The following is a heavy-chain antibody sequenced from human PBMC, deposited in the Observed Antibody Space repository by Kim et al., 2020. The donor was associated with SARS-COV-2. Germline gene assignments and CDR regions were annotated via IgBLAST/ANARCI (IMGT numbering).Heavy chain of an antibody. CDR3: ARLTTYYDILTGYPPWDYYYGMDV. CDR2: IYPGDSDT. V-gene: IGHV5-51*01. J-gene: IGHJ6*02. D-gene: IGHD3-9*01. Sequence: GESLKISCKGSGYSFTSYWIGWVRQMPGKGLEWMGIIYPGDSDTRYSPSFQGQVTISADKSISTAYLQWSSLKASDTAMYYCARLTTYYDILTGYPPWDYYYGMDVWGQGTTVTVSS. CDR1: GYSFTSYW.